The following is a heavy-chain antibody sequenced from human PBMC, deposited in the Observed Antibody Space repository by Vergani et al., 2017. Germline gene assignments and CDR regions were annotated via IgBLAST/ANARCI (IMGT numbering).Heavy chain of an antibody. J-gene: IGHJ4*02. CDR1: GFTFSSYA. D-gene: IGHD4-17*01. V-gene: IGHV3-64D*06. CDR3: VKGGSDYGDYARY. CDR2: ISSNGGST. Sequence: EVQLVESGGGLVKPGGSLRLSCSASGFTFSSYAMHWVRQAPGKGLEYVSAISSNGGSTYYADSVKGRFTISRDNSKNTLYLQMSSLGAEDTAVYYCVKGGSDYGDYARYWGQGTLVTVSS.